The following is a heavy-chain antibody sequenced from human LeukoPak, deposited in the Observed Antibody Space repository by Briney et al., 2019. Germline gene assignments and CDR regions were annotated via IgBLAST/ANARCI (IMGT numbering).Heavy chain of an antibody. Sequence: GGSLRLSCAAFGFTFSNYDMTWVRQAPGKGLEWVSYISYSGNTIYYADSVKGRFTISRDNSLYLQMSSLRAEDTAVYYCARSRSGTYYNADVWGKGTMVTISS. J-gene: IGHJ6*04. D-gene: IGHD3-10*01. CDR2: ISYSGNTI. V-gene: IGHV3-48*03. CDR3: ARSRSGTYYNADV. CDR1: GFTFSNYD.